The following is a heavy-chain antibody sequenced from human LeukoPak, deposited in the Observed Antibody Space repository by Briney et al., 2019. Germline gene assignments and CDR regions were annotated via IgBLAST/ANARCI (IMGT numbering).Heavy chain of an antibody. V-gene: IGHV5-51*01. CDR2: IDPSDSET. CDR1: GYSFTNYW. J-gene: IGHJ4*02. D-gene: IGHD7-27*01. CDR3: AGKTARAPSGVY. Sequence: GESLKISCTASGYSFTNYWIGWVRQMPGKGLEWMGIIDPSDSETRYTPSFQGQVTISADKSLSTAYLQWNSLKASDTAMYYCAGKTARAPSGVYWGEEPLLIASS.